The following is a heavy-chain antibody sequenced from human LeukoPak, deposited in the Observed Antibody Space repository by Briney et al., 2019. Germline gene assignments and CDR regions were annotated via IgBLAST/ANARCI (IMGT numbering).Heavy chain of an antibody. CDR1: GSHFTSYW. CDR2: IEPSESYN. D-gene: IGHD5-12*01. CDR3: APESSRYDRTRWGMDV. J-gene: IGHJ6*04. Sequence: GAALEISWKGSGSHFTSYWISGGRELPGKGLEGMGRIEPSESYNNYSPSFHGHVTISPDQSISTAYLQWSSLKASDTAMYYCAPESSRYDRTRWGMDVWGKGTTLTVSS. V-gene: IGHV5-10-1*01.